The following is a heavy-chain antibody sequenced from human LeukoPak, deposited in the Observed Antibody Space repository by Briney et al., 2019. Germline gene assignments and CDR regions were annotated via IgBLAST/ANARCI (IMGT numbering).Heavy chain of an antibody. D-gene: IGHD3-16*02. CDR3: AKDATFGGVIVIGSFAY. CDR2: ISGTGGST. Sequence: GGSLRLSCAASGFTFSNYWMHWVRQVPGKGLVWVSLISGTGGSTYYADSVKGRFTISRDNSKNTLYLQMNSLRAEDTAVYYCAKDATFGGVIVIGSFAYWGQGTLVTVSS. CDR1: GFTFSNYW. J-gene: IGHJ4*02. V-gene: IGHV3-23*01.